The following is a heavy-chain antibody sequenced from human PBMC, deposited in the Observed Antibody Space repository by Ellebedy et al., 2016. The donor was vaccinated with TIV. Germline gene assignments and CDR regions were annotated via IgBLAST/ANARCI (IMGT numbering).Heavy chain of an antibody. CDR3: ARDRGPLDY. CDR2: ISSSGSTI. D-gene: IGHD5-12*01. J-gene: IGHJ4*02. CDR1: GFSLSSYS. Sequence: GESLKISCAASGFSLSSYSMNWVRQAPGKGLEWVSYISSSGSTIYYADSVKGRFTISRDNAKNSLYLQMNSLRAEDTAVYYCARDRGPLDYWGQGTLVTVSS. V-gene: IGHV3-48*04.